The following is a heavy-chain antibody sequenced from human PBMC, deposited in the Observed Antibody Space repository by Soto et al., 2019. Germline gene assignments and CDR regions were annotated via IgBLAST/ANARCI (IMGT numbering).Heavy chain of an antibody. J-gene: IGHJ4*02. Sequence: QVQLVQSGAEVKKPGASVKVSCKASGYTFTSYDINWVRQATGQGPEWMGWMNPDSGNTGYVQKFQGRVTMTRDTSVSTAYMELNGLRSDDTAVYFFARSRGGTVVHFDYWGQGTLVTVSS. CDR2: MNPDSGNT. D-gene: IGHD3-10*01. CDR1: GYTFTSYD. V-gene: IGHV1-8*01. CDR3: ARSRGGTVVHFDY.